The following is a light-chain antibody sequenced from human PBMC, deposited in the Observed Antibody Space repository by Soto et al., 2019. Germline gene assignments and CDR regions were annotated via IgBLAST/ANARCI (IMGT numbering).Light chain of an antibody. CDR2: DTS. CDR1: QSVSTRY. CDR3: QQYERSPWT. Sequence: EIVLTQSPDTLSLSPGERATLSCRASQSVSTRYLVWYQHRPGQAPRLLIYDTSSRATGIPDRFSGSGSGTDFTLTISRLEPEDFALYSCQQYERSPWTFGQGTKVEIK. V-gene: IGKV3-20*01. J-gene: IGKJ1*01.